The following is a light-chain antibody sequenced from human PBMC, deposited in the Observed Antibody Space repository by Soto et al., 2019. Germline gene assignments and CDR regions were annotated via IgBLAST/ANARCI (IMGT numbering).Light chain of an antibody. CDR1: QSVSSSY. V-gene: IGKV3-20*01. J-gene: IGKJ2*01. CDR3: QQYGSSPYT. Sequence: EIVLTQSPGTLSLSPGERATLSCRASQSVSSSYLAWYQQKPGQAPRLLIYGASSRATGIPDRFSGSGSGTDFTLTISRLEPEDFAVYYCQQYGSSPYTVGQENKLEIK. CDR2: GAS.